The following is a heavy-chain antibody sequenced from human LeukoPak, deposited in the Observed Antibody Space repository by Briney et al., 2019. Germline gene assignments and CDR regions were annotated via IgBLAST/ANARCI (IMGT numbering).Heavy chain of an antibody. CDR1: GGXISSGGYY. D-gene: IGHD5-12*01. CDR3: ARAADPRATIDY. Sequence: SETLSLTCTVSGGXISSGGYYWSWIRQHPGKGLEWIGYIYYSGSTYYNPSLKSRVTISVDTSKNQFSLKLSSVTAADTAVYYCARAADPRATIDYWGQGTLVTVSS. V-gene: IGHV4-31*03. J-gene: IGHJ4*02. CDR2: IYYSGST.